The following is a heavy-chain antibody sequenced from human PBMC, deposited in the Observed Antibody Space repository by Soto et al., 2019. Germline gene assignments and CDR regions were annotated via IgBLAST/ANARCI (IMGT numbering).Heavy chain of an antibody. V-gene: IGHV4-4*07. D-gene: IGHD2-2*01. J-gene: IGHJ5*02. CDR3: ARELRDSSTSESWFDP. CDR2: IYTSGST. Sequence: QVQLQESGPGLVKPSETLSLTCTVSGGSISSYYWSWIRQPAGKGLEWIGRIYTSGSTNYNPSLKSRVTMSVDTSKNQFSLKLSSVTAADTAVYYCARELRDSSTSESWFDPWGQGTLVTVSS. CDR1: GGSISSYY.